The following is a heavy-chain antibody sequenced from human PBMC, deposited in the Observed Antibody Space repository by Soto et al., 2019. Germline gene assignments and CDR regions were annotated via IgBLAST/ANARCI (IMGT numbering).Heavy chain of an antibody. Sequence: QVQLVESGGGVVQPGRSLRLSCAASGFTLRNYAMHWVRQAPGKGLECVAVISYDGGNKFYRDYVKGRFTISRDNSKNTLYLQINSLRYEDTAVYYCARGDREDIAVVIGVRPGEYGVDVWGQGTTVTVSS. CDR1: GFTLRNYA. D-gene: IGHD2-15*01. CDR3: ARGDREDIAVVIGVRPGEYGVDV. V-gene: IGHV3-30-3*01. CDR2: ISYDGGNK. J-gene: IGHJ6*02.